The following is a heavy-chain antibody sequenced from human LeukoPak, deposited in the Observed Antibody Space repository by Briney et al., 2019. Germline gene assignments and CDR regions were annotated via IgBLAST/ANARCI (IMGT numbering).Heavy chain of an antibody. CDR3: ARDRLLLTLVY. Sequence: GASVKVSCKASGYTFTGYYMHWVRQAPGQGLEWMGWINTNTGNPTYAQGFTGRFVFSLDTSVSTAYLQISSLKAEDTAVYYCARDRLLLTLVYWGQGTLVTVSS. V-gene: IGHV7-4-1*02. CDR1: GYTFTGYY. D-gene: IGHD2-15*01. J-gene: IGHJ4*02. CDR2: INTNTGNP.